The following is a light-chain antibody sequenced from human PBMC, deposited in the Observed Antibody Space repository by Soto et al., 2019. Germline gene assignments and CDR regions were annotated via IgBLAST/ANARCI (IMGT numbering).Light chain of an antibody. CDR2: EGS. Sequence: QSVLTQPASVSGSPGQSITISCTGTSSDVGSYNLVSWYQQHPGKAPKLMIYEGSKGPSGVSNRFSGSKSGNTASLTISGLQADVEADYYCCSYAGSSTIDVVFGGGTQLTVL. CDR3: CSYAGSSTIDVV. J-gene: IGLJ2*01. V-gene: IGLV2-23*01. CDR1: SSDVGSYNL.